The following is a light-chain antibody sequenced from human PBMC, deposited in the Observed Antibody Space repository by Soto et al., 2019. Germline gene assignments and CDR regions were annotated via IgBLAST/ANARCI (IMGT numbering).Light chain of an antibody. J-gene: IGLJ2*01. Sequence: QAVVTQPPSASGTPGQRVTISCSGSSSNIGSNTVNWYQQLPRTAPKLLIYSNSQRPSGVPDRFSGSKTGASASLAISGLQSEDEADYYCGAWDDSLNGVVFGGGTKLTVL. CDR1: SSNIGSNT. V-gene: IGLV1-44*01. CDR2: SNS. CDR3: GAWDDSLNGVV.